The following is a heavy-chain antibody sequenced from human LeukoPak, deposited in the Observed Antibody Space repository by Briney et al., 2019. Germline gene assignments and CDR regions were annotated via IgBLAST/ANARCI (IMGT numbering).Heavy chain of an antibody. V-gene: IGHV1-2*02. CDR1: GYTFTGYY. J-gene: IGHJ6*02. D-gene: IGHD5-24*01. CDR2: INPNSGGT. Sequence: AAVKVSCKASGYTFTGYYMHWVGQAPGQGLEWMGWINPNSGGTNYAQKFQGRVTMTRDTSISTAYMELSRLRSDDTAVYYCARTLLGYNYGYYYGMDVWGQGTTVTVSS. CDR3: ARTLLGYNYGYYYGMDV.